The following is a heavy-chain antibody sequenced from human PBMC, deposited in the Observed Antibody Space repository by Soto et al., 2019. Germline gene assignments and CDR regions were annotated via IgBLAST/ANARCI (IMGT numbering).Heavy chain of an antibody. Sequence: QLQMQEPGPGLVKPSETLSLTCTVSDGSISTSSYYWGWIRQSPGKGLEWIGTIFYTGRTYYNPSLESRVTLSVDTSKNQFSLHLTPVTAADTAVYYCTRHHPHHYDSSGYFDYWGQGTLVTVSS. CDR2: IFYTGRT. V-gene: IGHV4-39*01. D-gene: IGHD3-22*01. J-gene: IGHJ4*02. CDR1: DGSISTSSYY. CDR3: TRHHPHHYDSSGYFDY.